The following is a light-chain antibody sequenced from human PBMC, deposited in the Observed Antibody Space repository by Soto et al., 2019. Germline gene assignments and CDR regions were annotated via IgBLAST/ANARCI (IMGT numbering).Light chain of an antibody. CDR1: QSVSSN. J-gene: IGKJ2*01. CDR2: DAS. Sequence: EVVMTQSPATLSVSPGERATLSCRASQSVSSNLVWYQQRPGQAPRLLIYDASSRATGIPARFSGSGSGTEFTLTISSLQSEDFALYFCQQCNNWQYTVGHGTKLEIK. V-gene: IGKV3-15*01. CDR3: QQCNNWQYT.